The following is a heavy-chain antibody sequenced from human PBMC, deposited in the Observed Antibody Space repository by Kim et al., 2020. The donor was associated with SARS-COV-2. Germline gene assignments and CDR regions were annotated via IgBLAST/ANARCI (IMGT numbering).Heavy chain of an antibody. D-gene: IGHD4-4*01. CDR1: GFTFSSYG. CDR2: IWYDGSNK. CDR3: AKDRATVTNHYYYYGMDV. J-gene: IGHJ6*02. V-gene: IGHV3-33*06. Sequence: GGSLRLSCAASGFTFSSYGMHWVRQAPGKGLEWVAVIWYDGSNKYYADSVKGRFTISRDNSKNTLYLQMNSLRAEDTAVYYCAKDRATVTNHYYYYGMDVWGQGTTVTVSS.